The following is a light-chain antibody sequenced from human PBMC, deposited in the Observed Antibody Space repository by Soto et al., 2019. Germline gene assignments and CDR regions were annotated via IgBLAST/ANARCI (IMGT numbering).Light chain of an antibody. CDR2: LNSDGSH. V-gene: IGLV4-69*01. CDR3: QTWGTGIQV. J-gene: IGLJ3*02. CDR1: SGHSSYA. Sequence: QPVLTQSPSASASLGASVKLTCTLSSGHSSYAIAWHQQQPEKGPRYLMKLNSDGSHSKGDGIPDRFSGSSSGAERYLTISSLRSEDEADYCCQTWGTGIQVFGGGTKLTVL.